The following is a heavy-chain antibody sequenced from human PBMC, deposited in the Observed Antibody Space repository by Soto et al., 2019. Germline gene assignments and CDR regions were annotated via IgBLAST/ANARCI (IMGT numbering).Heavy chain of an antibody. Sequence: QVQLVQSGPEVKKPGASVKVSCKNSGYTFTSYGISWVRQAPGQGLEWMGWISTYKGNTNYAQKFQGRVTMTTDTATSTAYIELRSLRSDDTAVYYCATRSPAFDYWRQGTLVTVSS. J-gene: IGHJ4*02. V-gene: IGHV1-18*01. CDR3: ATRSPAFDY. CDR1: GYTFTSYG. CDR2: ISTYKGNT.